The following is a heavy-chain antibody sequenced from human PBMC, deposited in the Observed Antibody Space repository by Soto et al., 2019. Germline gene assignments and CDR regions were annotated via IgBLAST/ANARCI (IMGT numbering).Heavy chain of an antibody. CDR2: MNSDGSST. Sequence: GGSLRLSCAASGFTFSSSWMHWVRQAPGKGLVWVSRMNSDGSSTSYADSVKGRFTISRDNAKNTLILQMNSLGAEDTAVYYCAREGPAVTTWLDHWGQGTQVTVSS. D-gene: IGHD4-17*01. CDR1: GFTFSSSW. CDR3: AREGPAVTTWLDH. V-gene: IGHV3-74*01. J-gene: IGHJ4*02.